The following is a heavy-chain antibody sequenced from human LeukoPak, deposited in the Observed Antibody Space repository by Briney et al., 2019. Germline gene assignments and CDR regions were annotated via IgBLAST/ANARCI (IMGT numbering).Heavy chain of an antibody. CDR1: GYTFTGYY. J-gene: IGHJ4*02. CDR3: ARCGKVGGDCYWWGY. Sequence: ASVKVSCKASGYTFTGYYMHWVRQAPGQGLEWMGWINPNSGGTNYAQKFQGRVTMTRDTSISTAYMELSRLRSDDTAVYYCARCGKVGGDCYWWGYWGQGTLVTVSS. CDR2: INPNSGGT. V-gene: IGHV1-2*02. D-gene: IGHD2-21*01.